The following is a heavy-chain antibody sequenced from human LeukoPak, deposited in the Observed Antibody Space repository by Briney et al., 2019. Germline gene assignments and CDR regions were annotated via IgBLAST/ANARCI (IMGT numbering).Heavy chain of an antibody. CDR2: VDREGSDK. J-gene: IGHJ6*02. V-gene: IGHV3-7*01. D-gene: IGHD3-16*01. CDR1: GFAFSNYW. CDR3: ARDGVPGGRDV. Sequence: GGSLRLSCAPSGFAFSNYWMNWVRQAPGKGLEWVANVDREGSDKNYVDSVKGRFTISRDNAKNSLYLQMNSLRVEDTAVYYCARDGVPGGRDVWGQGTTVTVS.